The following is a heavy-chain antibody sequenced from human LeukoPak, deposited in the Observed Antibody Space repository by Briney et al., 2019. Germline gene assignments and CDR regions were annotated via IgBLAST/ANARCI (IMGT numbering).Heavy chain of an antibody. D-gene: IGHD2-21*02. CDR3: ARPRQGDYYFDY. Sequence: SETLSLTCTVSGGSISSSSYYWCWIRQPPGKGLEWIGSIYYSGNTYYNPSLKSRVTISVDTSKNRFSLKLSSVTAADTAVYYCARPRQGDYYFDYWGQGTLVTVSS. J-gene: IGHJ4*02. V-gene: IGHV4-39*01. CDR2: IYYSGNT. CDR1: GGSISSSSYY.